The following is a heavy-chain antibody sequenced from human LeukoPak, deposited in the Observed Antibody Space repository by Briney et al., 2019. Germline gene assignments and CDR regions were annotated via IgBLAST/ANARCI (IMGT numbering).Heavy chain of an antibody. D-gene: IGHD4-17*01. CDR2: ISAYNGNT. Sequence: ASVKVSCKASGYTFTSYGIRWVRQAPGQGLEWMGWISAYNGNTNYAQKLQGRVTMTTDTSTSTAYMELRSLRSDDTAVYYCARDQLYGDYSYFDYWGQGTLVTVSS. CDR1: GYTFTSYG. J-gene: IGHJ4*02. V-gene: IGHV1-18*01. CDR3: ARDQLYGDYSYFDY.